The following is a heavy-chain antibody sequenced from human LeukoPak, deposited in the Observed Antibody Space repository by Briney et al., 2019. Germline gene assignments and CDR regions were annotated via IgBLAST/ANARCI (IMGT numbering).Heavy chain of an antibody. D-gene: IGHD6-19*01. CDR3: ATSLIAVAGPGAFDI. CDR2: INHSGST. Sequence: SETLSLTCAVYGGSFSGYYWSWIRQPPGKGLEWIGEINHSGSTNYNPSLKSRVTISVDTSKNQFSLKLSSVTAADTAVYYCATSLIAVAGPGAFDIWGQGTMVTVSS. J-gene: IGHJ3*02. V-gene: IGHV4-34*01. CDR1: GGSFSGYY.